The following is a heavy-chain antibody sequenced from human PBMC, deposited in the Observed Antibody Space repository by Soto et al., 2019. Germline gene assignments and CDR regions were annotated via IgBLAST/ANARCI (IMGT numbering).Heavy chain of an antibody. V-gene: IGHV4-30-2*01. CDR2: IYHSGNT. J-gene: IGHJ5*02. Sequence: PSETLSLTCAVSGVSISSGAYSWSWIRQPPGKGLEWIGYIYHSGNTYYNPSLKSRVTISVDRSKNQFSLKLSSVTAADTAVYYCARVPDRWGQGTLVTVSS. CDR1: GVSISSGAYS. D-gene: IGHD2-2*01. CDR3: ARVPDR.